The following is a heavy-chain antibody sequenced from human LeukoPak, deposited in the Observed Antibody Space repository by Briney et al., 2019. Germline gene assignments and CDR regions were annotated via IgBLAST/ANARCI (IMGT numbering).Heavy chain of an antibody. CDR1: GFSFDNYA. V-gene: IGHV3-23*01. Sequence: GGSLRLSCAASGFSFDNYAMSWVRQAPGKGLEWISAITYSGDDSYHADSVKGRFTISRDNSKNTLNLQMNSLRVEVSAVYYCAKGSRGSRPYYFDFWGQGTLVTVSS. J-gene: IGHJ4*02. CDR3: AKGSRGSRPYYFDF. D-gene: IGHD3-10*01. CDR2: ITYSGDDS.